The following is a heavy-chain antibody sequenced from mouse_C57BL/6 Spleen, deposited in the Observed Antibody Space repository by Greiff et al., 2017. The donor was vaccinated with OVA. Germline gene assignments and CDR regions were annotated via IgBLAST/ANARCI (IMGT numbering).Heavy chain of an antibody. CDR1: GFNIKDYY. D-gene: IGHD3-2*02. V-gene: IGHV14-2*01. J-gene: IGHJ2*01. CDR3: AFRQLRLRLYFDY. Sequence: EVKLMESGAELVKPGASVKLSCTASGFNIKDYYMHWVKQRTEQGLEWIGRIDPEDGETKYAPKFQGKATITADTSSNTAYLQLSSLTSEDSAVYYCAFRQLRLRLYFDYWGQGTTLTVSS. CDR2: IDPEDGET.